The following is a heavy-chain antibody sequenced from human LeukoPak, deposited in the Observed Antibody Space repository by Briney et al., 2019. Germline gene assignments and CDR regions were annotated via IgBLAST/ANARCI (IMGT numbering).Heavy chain of an antibody. Sequence: GGSLRLSCAASGFTLRTYAMSWVRQAPGKGLGWVSGISGSGGSTYYADSAKGRFTISRDNSKNTLYLQMNSLRAEDTAVYYCAKFASTSCCQSAFDIWGQGTMVTVSS. CDR1: GFTLRTYA. D-gene: IGHD2-2*01. CDR3: AKFASTSCCQSAFDI. V-gene: IGHV3-23*01. J-gene: IGHJ3*02. CDR2: ISGSGGST.